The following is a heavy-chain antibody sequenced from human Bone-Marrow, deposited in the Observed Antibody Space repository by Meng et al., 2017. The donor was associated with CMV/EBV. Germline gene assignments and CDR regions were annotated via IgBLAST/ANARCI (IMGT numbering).Heavy chain of an antibody. D-gene: IGHD2-2*02. CDR3: ARDPPGRYCSSTSCYKYYYYGMDV. Sequence: GGSLRLSCAASGFTFSSYAMHWVRQAPGKGLEWVAVISYDGSNKYYADSVKGRFTISRDNSKNTLYLQMNSLRAEDTAVYYCARDPPGRYCSSTSCYKYYYYGMDVWGQGTTVTVSS. CDR1: GFTFSSYA. CDR2: ISYDGSNK. V-gene: IGHV3-30-3*01. J-gene: IGHJ6*02.